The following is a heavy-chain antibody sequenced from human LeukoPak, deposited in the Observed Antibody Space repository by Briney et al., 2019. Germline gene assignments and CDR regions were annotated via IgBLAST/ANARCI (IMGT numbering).Heavy chain of an antibody. D-gene: IGHD6-19*01. V-gene: IGHV5-10-1*01. J-gene: IGHJ4*02. CDR2: IDPSDSYT. Sequence: GESLRISCKGSGYTFTSYWISWVRQMPGKGLEWMGRIDPSDSYTNYRPSFQGDVTISADKSISTAYLQWSSLKASDTAMYYCARRDRSCWSFDYWGQGTLVTVSS. CDR3: ARRDRSCWSFDY. CDR1: GYTFTSYW.